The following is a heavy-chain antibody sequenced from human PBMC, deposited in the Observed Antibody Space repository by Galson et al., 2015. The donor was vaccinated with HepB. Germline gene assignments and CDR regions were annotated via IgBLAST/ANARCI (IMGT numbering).Heavy chain of an antibody. V-gene: IGHV3-23*01. CDR2: ITRGGTAA. D-gene: IGHD3-10*01. Sequence: SLRLSCAASGFTFSIYAMSWVRQSPGKGLEWVSGITRGGTAAYYADSVKGRLTISRDDAESTLYLQMNSLRAEDTAVYYCAKYTIGELLGDYWGQGTLVTVSS. CDR1: GFTFSIYA. J-gene: IGHJ4*02. CDR3: AKYTIGELLGDY.